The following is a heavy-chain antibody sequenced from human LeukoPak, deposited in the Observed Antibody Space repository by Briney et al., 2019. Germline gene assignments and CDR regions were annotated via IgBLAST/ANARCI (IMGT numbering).Heavy chain of an antibody. V-gene: IGHV1-8*01. CDR1: GYTLTSYD. CDR3: ARIVTGDRKPPRRYYYYYMDV. D-gene: IGHD4-17*01. CDR2: MNPNSGNT. J-gene: IGHJ6*03. Sequence: ASVKVSCKASGYTLTSYDINWVRQATGQGLEWMGWMNPNSGNTGYAQKFQGRVTMTRNTSISTAYMELSSLRSEDTAVYYCARIVTGDRKPPRRYYYYYMDVWGKGTTVTVSS.